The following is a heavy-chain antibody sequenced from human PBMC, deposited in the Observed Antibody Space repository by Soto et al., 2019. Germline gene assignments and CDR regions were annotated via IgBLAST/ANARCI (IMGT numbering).Heavy chain of an antibody. CDR3: ARSLSVTLFDN. CDR2: IYYSGST. J-gene: IGHJ4*02. D-gene: IGHD4-17*01. V-gene: IGHV4-31*03. CDR1: GGSISTGGYY. Sequence: PSETLSLTCTVSGGSISTGGYYWTWIRQHPGKGLEWIGYIYYSGSTYYNPSLKSRVTISVDTSKNQFSLKLSSVTAADTAVYYCARSLSVTLFDNWGQGNLVTVSS.